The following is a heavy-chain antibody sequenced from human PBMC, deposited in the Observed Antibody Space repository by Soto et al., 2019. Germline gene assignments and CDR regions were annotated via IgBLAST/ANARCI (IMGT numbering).Heavy chain of an antibody. D-gene: IGHD3-9*01. V-gene: IGHV3-7*01. CDR3: AREGGRDDILTGNFDY. Sequence: GGSLRLSCAASGFTFSSYWMSWVRQAPGKGLEWVANIKQDGSEKYYVDSVKGRFTISRDNAKNSLYLQMNSLRAEDTAVYYCAREGGRDDILTGNFDYWGQGTLVTVSS. CDR2: IKQDGSEK. J-gene: IGHJ4*02. CDR1: GFTFSSYW.